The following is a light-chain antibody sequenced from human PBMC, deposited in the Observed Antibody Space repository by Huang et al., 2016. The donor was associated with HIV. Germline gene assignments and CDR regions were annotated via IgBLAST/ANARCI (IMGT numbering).Light chain of an antibody. V-gene: IGKV2D-29*01. CDR1: QSLLHSDGKTY. J-gene: IGKJ1*01. CDR2: EFS. CDR3: MQSLQVPPT. Sequence: DIVMTQAPLSLSVTPGQPASISCKSSQSLLHSDGKTYLSWYLQKPGQPPQLLIYEFSNRVSGGPDGVSGGGSGTHCALKISRVEAEDVGVYYCMQSLQVPPTFGQGTKVEIK.